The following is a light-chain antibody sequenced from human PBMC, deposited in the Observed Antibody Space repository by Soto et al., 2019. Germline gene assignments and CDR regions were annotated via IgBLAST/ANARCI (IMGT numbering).Light chain of an antibody. V-gene: IGKV1-39*01. J-gene: IGKJ1*01. CDR1: QNINKY. Sequence: DIQMTQSPSSLSASVGDRVTITCRTSQNINKYLNWYQQEPGKAPKLLIYTTSSLKSGVPTRFSGSGSGTEFTLTINNLQPEDLATYYCQQTYSASRAFGQGTKAEIK. CDR3: QQTYSASRA. CDR2: TTS.